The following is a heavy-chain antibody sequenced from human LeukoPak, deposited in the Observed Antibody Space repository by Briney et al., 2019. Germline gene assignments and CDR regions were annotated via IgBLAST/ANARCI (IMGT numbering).Heavy chain of an antibody. V-gene: IGHV3-48*03. Sequence: HPGGSLRLSCAASGFTFSSYEMNWVRQAPGKGLEWISYISSSNDGGTIYYADYVKGRFTNSRDNAKNSLYLQMNSLRAEDTAVYYCARAKSMVRGAPYCYYIDVWGKGTTVTVSS. CDR1: GFTFSSYE. D-gene: IGHD3-10*01. CDR3: ARAKSMVRGAPYCYYIDV. J-gene: IGHJ6*03. CDR2: ISSSNDGGTI.